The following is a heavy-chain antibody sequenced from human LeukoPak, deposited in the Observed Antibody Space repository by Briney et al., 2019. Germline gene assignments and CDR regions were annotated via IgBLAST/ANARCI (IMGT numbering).Heavy chain of an antibody. CDR1: GYTFTGYY. J-gene: IGHJ3*02. V-gene: IGHV1-2*02. Sequence: ASVKVSCKASGYTFTGYYMHWVRQAPGQGLEWMAWISPNSGATNSARKFQGRVTMTRDTSISTAYMELSRLRSDDTAVYYCARFGAPQWSGAPLGINAFDMWGQGTMVTVSS. CDR3: ARFGAPQWSGAPLGINAFDM. CDR2: ISPNSGAT. D-gene: IGHD3-10*01.